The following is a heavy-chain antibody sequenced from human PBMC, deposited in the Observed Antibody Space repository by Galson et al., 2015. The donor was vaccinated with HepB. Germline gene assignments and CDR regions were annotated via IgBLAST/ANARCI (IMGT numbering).Heavy chain of an antibody. V-gene: IGHV3-11*05. J-gene: IGHJ4*02. D-gene: IGHD3-10*01. CDR1: GFTFSDYY. CDR3: ARGVGFGELDVDY. CDR2: ISSSSSYT. Sequence: SLRLSCAASGFTFSDYYMSWIRQAPGKGLEWVSYISSSSSYTNYADSVKGRFTISRDNAKNSLYLQMNSLRAEDTAVYYCARGVGFGELDVDYWGQGTLVTVSS.